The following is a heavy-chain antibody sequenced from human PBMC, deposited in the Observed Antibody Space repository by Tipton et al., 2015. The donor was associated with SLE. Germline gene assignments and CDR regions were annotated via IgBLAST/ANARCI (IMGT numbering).Heavy chain of an antibody. V-gene: IGHV4-38-2*01. CDR1: GYSIGSGYY. CDR3: ARAGYSDVGGYCGPTDY. CDR2: VYHGGST. D-gene: IGHD3-22*01. Sequence: TLSLTCAVSGYSIGSGYYWGWIRQPPGKGLGWIGSVYHGGSTYYNPSLKSRVTKSVDTSKNHFSLKLSSVTAADTAVYYCARAGYSDVGGYCGPTDYWGQGTLVTVSS. J-gene: IGHJ4*02.